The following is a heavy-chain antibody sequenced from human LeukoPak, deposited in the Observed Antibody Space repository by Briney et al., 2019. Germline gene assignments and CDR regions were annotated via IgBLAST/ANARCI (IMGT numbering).Heavy chain of an antibody. CDR3: ARVAPVMIVDY. Sequence: SETLSLTCAVSGGSISSGGYSWSWIRQPPGKGLEWIGYIYHSGSTYYNPSLKSRVTISVDRSRNQFSLKLSSVTAADTAVYYCARVAPVMIVDYWGQGTLVTVSS. D-gene: IGHD3-22*01. CDR2: IYHSGST. J-gene: IGHJ4*02. CDR1: GGSISSGGYS. V-gene: IGHV4-30-2*01.